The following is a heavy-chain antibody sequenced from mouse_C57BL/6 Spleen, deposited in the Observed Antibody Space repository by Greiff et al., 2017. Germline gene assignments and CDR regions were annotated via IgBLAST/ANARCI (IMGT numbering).Heavy chain of an antibody. Sequence: VQLQQPGAELVMPGASVKLSCKASGYTFTSYWMHWVKQRPGQGLEWIGEIDPSDSYTNYNQKFKGKSTLTVDKSSSTAYMQLSSLTSEDSAVYYCARYGSSGYVLYYFDYWGQGTTLTVSS. CDR3: ARYGSSGYVLYYFDY. CDR2: IDPSDSYT. D-gene: IGHD3-2*02. V-gene: IGHV1-69*01. CDR1: GYTFTSYW. J-gene: IGHJ2*01.